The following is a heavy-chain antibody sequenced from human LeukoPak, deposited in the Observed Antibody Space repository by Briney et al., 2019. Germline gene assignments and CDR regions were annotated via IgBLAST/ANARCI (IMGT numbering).Heavy chain of an antibody. V-gene: IGHV4-59*08. Sequence: SETLSLTCTVSGGPISSYYWSWIRQPPGKGLEWIGYIYYSGSTNYNPSLKSRVTISVDTSKNQFSLKLSSVTAADTAVYYCARHASNTAMVPRFDYWGQGTLVTVSS. J-gene: IGHJ4*02. CDR1: GGPISSYY. CDR3: ARHASNTAMVPRFDY. D-gene: IGHD5-18*01. CDR2: IYYSGST.